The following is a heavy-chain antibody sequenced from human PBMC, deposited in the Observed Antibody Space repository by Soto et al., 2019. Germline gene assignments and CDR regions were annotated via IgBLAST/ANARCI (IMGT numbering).Heavy chain of an antibody. D-gene: IGHD2-2*01. CDR3: ARVVQGAEAWFGP. V-gene: IGHV1-18*01. Sequence: ASVKVSCKTSGYTFSNYSITWVRQAPGQPLEWLGWISLYSDGANYAQKFQGRVSMTTDTSTTTAYMELRSLRSDDTAVYYCARVVQGAEAWFGPWGQGTLLTVSS. CDR1: GYTFSNYS. CDR2: ISLYSDGA. J-gene: IGHJ5*02.